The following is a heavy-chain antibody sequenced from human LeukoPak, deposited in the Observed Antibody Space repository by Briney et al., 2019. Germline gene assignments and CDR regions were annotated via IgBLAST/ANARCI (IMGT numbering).Heavy chain of an antibody. Sequence: SVTVSCKASGGTFISYAISWVRQPPGQGREWMGGVIPIFGTANYAQTFQGRVTITADESTSTAYMELSSLRSEDTAAYYCARASYDSSGYRVFDYWGEGTLVTVSS. V-gene: IGHV1-69*13. CDR3: ARASYDSSGYRVFDY. J-gene: IGHJ4*02. CDR2: VIPIFGTA. D-gene: IGHD3-22*01. CDR1: GGTFISYA.